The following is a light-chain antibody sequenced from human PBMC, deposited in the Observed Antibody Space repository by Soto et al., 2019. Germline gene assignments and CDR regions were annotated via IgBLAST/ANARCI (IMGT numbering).Light chain of an antibody. J-gene: IGLJ2*01. V-gene: IGLV1-40*01. Sequence: QSVLTQPPSVSGAPGQRVTISCTGSSSNIGAGYAVHWYQHLPGTAPKLLIYANTNRPSGVPDRFSGSESGTSASLAITGLQAEDEADYYCCSYGGANTPLVFGGGTKLTVL. CDR1: SSNIGAGYA. CDR3: CSYGGANTPLV. CDR2: ANT.